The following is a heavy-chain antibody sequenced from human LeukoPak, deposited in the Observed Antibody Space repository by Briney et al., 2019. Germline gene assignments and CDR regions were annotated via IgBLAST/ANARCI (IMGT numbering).Heavy chain of an antibody. J-gene: IGHJ5*02. CDR2: ISAYTGNT. D-gene: IGHD3-9*01. CDR3: AEAGIRYFDWLSSENWFDP. Sequence: ASVEVYCKASGYTCTSYGISWVRQAPGHGLEWMGWISAYTGNTNYAQKLQGRVTMTTDTSTSTAYMELRSLRSDDTAVYFRAEAGIRYFDWLSSENWFDPWGQGTLVTVSS. CDR1: GYTCTSYG. V-gene: IGHV1-18*01.